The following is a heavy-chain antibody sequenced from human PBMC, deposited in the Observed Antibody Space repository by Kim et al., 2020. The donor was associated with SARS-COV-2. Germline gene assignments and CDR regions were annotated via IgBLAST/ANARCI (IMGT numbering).Heavy chain of an antibody. Sequence: ASVKVSCKASGYTFTSYLVHWVRQAPGQGLEWMGIINPSGTYTNYAQKFQVSITMTRDTSTSTVYMELSSLRSEDTAVYYCARESPGTYYFDYWGQGTLVTVSS. J-gene: IGHJ4*02. D-gene: IGHD1-7*01. CDR2: INPSGTYT. V-gene: IGHV1-46*01. CDR1: GYTFTSYL. CDR3: ARESPGTYYFDY.